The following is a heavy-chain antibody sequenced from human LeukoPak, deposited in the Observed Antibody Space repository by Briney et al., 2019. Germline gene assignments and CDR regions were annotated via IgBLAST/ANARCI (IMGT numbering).Heavy chain of an antibody. CDR3: ARVSWELTTDI. D-gene: IGHD1-26*01. CDR2: MNPNSGNT. CDR1: GYTLTNYD. V-gene: IGHV1-8*01. Sequence: ASVKVSCKSSGYTLTNYDINWVRQATGQGFEWMGWMNPNSGNTGYAQKFQGRVTMTRNTAISTAYMELSSLRSEDTAVYYCARVSWELTTDIWGQGTMVTVSS. J-gene: IGHJ3*02.